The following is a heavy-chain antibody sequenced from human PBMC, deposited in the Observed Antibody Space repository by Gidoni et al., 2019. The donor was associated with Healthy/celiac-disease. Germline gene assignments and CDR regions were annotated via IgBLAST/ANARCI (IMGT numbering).Heavy chain of an antibody. V-gene: IGHV3-53*01. CDR3: ARELPASSGYYDAFDI. CDR1: GFTVSSNY. J-gene: IGHJ3*02. Sequence: EVQLVESGGGLIQPGGSLRLSCAASGFTVSSNYMSWVRQAPGQGLEWVSVSYSGGSTYYADSVKGRFTISRDNSKNTLYLQMNSLRAEDTAVYYCARELPASSGYYDAFDIWGQGTMVTVSS. D-gene: IGHD3-22*01. CDR2: SYSGGST.